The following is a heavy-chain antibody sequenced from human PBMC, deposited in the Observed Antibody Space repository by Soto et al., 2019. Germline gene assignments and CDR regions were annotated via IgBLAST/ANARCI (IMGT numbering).Heavy chain of an antibody. J-gene: IGHJ3*02. V-gene: IGHV3-7*01. Sequence: GGSLRLSCAASGFTFSSYWMSWVRQAPGKGLEWVANIKQDGSEKYYVDSVKGRFTISRDNAKNSLYLQMNSLRAEDTAVYYCARDIHYGDYADAFDIWGQGTMVTVSS. CDR1: GFTFSSYW. CDR2: IKQDGSEK. D-gene: IGHD4-17*01. CDR3: ARDIHYGDYADAFDI.